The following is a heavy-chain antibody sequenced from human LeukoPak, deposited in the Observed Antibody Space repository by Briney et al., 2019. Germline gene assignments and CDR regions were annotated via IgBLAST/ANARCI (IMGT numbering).Heavy chain of an antibody. CDR2: INSDGSIT. D-gene: IGHD2-21*02. CDR3: IRSGGDGNWGY. J-gene: IGHJ4*02. Sequence: GGSLRLSCAASGFTFTTYWMHWVRQAPGKGLVWVSHINSDGSITSYADSVKGRFTISRDNAKNTLYLQMNSLRAEDTAVYYCIRSGGDGNWGYWGPRTLVTVSS. V-gene: IGHV3-74*01. CDR1: GFTFTTYW.